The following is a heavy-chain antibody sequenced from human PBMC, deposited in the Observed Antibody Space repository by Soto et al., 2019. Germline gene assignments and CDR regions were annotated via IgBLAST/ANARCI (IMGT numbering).Heavy chain of an antibody. D-gene: IGHD3-10*01. CDR3: AREDTYGSNFCDC. V-gene: IGHV4-31*03. J-gene: IGHJ4*02. CDR2: ISHSGST. Sequence: QVQLQESGPGLVKPSQTLSLTCTVSGGSISSAAYYCSWIRQQPGKGLEWIGYISHSGSTYYNPSLKSSVIISVDTSKNQCSLSLTSVTDADTPVYYCAREDTYGSNFCDCWGQGDLVTVSS. CDR1: GGSISSAAYY.